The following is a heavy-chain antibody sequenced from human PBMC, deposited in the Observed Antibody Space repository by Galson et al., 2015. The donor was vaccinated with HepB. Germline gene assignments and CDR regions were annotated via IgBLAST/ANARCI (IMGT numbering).Heavy chain of an antibody. CDR3: ATVVEQGLEVSDWYFDL. Sequence: SVKVSCKVSGYTLTELSMHWVRQAPGKGLEWMGGFDPEDGETIYAQKFQGRVTMTEDTSTDTAYMELSSLRSEDTAVYYCATVVEQGLEVSDWYFDLWGRGTLVTVSS. V-gene: IGHV1-24*01. D-gene: IGHD2-15*01. J-gene: IGHJ2*01. CDR1: GYTLTELS. CDR2: FDPEDGET.